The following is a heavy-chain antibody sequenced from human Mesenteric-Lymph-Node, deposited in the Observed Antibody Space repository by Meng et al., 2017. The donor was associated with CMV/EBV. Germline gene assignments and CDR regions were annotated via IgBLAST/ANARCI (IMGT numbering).Heavy chain of an antibody. CDR3: ARGRFTVAAVVADY. CDR2: INPKSGTT. D-gene: IGHD6-13*01. V-gene: IGHV1-2*02. CDR1: GYTFSDYY. J-gene: IGHJ4*02. Sequence: ASGYTFSDYYMHWVRQAPGQGLEWMGWINPKSGTTHSAQKFQGRVTMTRDTSITTAYVELSRLRSDDTAVYFCARGRFTVAAVVADYWGQGTLVTVSS.